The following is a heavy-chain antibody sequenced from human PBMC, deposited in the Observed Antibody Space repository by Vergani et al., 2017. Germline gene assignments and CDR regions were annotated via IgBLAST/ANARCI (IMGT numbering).Heavy chain of an antibody. CDR2: DNAGNGNT. V-gene: IGHV1-3*01. CDR3: ARVGSVAGPYYFDY. D-gene: IGHD6-19*01. CDR1: GYTFTSYA. Sequence: QVQLVQSGAEVKKPGASVKVSCKASGYTFTSYAMHWVRQAPGQRIEWRGWDNAGNGNTKYSQKFQGRVTITRDTSASTGYMELSRLRSEDTAVYYWARVGSVAGPYYFDYWGQGTLVTVSS. J-gene: IGHJ4*02.